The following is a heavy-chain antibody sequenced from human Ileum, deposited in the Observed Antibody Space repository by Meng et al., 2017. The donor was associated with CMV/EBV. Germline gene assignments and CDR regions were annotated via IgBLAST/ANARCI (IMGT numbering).Heavy chain of an antibody. V-gene: IGHV4-30-2*01. CDR3: ARGSGYTYGYDY. Sequence: QLQLQESGSGLVKPSQTLSLTCAVSGGSISGGGYSWTWIRQPPGKGLEWMGYMWHTGATYYNPSLKSRVTISVDRSKNQFSLNLNSVTAADTAVYYCARGSGYTYGYDYWGQGTLVTVSS. CDR1: GGSISGGGYS. CDR2: MWHTGAT. J-gene: IGHJ4*02. D-gene: IGHD5-18*01.